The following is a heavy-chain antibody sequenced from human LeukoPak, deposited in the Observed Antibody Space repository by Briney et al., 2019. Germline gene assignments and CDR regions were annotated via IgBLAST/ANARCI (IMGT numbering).Heavy chain of an antibody. CDR3: ARGAYSSSWGLFDY. CDR2: INPNSGGT. Sequence: GASVKVSFKASGYTFTVYYMHWVRQAPGQGLEWMGWINPNSGGTNYAQKFQGRVTMTRDTSISTAYMELIRLRSDDTAVYYCARGAYSSSWGLFDYWGQGTLVTVSS. D-gene: IGHD6-13*01. J-gene: IGHJ4*02. V-gene: IGHV1-2*02. CDR1: GYTFTVYY.